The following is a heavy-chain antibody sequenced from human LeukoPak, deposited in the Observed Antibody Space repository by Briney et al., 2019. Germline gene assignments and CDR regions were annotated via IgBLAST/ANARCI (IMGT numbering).Heavy chain of an antibody. V-gene: IGHV3-48*03. CDR2: ISTTAATI. CDR3: AGGHYYDSSGYYYAI. D-gene: IGHD3-22*01. Sequence: GGSLRLSCAASGFTLSTHAMNWVRQAPGKGLEWVAYISTTAATIYYADSVKGRFTISRDTAKNSLYLQMNTLRVEDTAVYYCAGGHYYDSSGYYYAIWGQGTMVTVSS. CDR1: GFTLSTHA. J-gene: IGHJ3*02.